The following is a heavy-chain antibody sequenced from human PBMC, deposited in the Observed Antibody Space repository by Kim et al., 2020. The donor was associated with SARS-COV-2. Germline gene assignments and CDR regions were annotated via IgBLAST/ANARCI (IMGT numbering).Heavy chain of an antibody. D-gene: IGHD2-8*02. V-gene: IGHV3-30*18. CDR3: AKDLEGPGGLVDY. CDR2: ISYDGSNK. Sequence: GGSLRLSCAASGFTFSSYGMHWVRQAPGKGLEWVAVISYDGSNKYYADSVKGRFTISRDNSKNTLYLQMNSLRAEDTAVYYCAKDLEGPGGLVDYWGQGTLVTVSS. J-gene: IGHJ4*02. CDR1: GFTFSSYG.